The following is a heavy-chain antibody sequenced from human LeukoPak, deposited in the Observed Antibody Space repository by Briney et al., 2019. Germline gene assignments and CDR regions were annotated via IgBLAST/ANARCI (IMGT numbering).Heavy chain of an antibody. CDR1: VDSFSGYY. CDR2: INHSENT. CDR3: ARHPIVMVVAQFDY. J-gene: IGHJ4*02. Sequence: SETLSLTCAVYVDSFSGYYWSWIRPAPGKGLEWIGEINHSENTNYNPSLKSRVTISVDTSKNQFSLKLSSVTAADTAVYYCARHPIVMVVAQFDYWGQGTLVTVSS. V-gene: IGHV4-34*01. D-gene: IGHD3-16*02.